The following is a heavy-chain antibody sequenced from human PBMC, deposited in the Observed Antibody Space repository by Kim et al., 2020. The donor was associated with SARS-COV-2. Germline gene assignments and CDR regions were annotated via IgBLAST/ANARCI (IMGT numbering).Heavy chain of an antibody. CDR1: GFTFRSYE. CDR3: ARNSYGSGSYYDY. V-gene: IGHV3-48*03. D-gene: IGHD3-10*01. J-gene: IGHJ4*02. CDR2: ISSSGSTI. Sequence: GGSLRLSCAASGFTFRSYEMNWVRQALGKGLEWVSYISSSGSTIYYADSVKGRFTISRDNAKNSLYLQMNSLRAEDTAVYYCARNSYGSGSYYDYWGQGTLVTVSS.